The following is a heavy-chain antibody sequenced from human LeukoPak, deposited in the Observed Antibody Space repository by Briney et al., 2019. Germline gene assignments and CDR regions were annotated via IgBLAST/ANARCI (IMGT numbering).Heavy chain of an antibody. CDR3: ARVATVYPYYYYYMDV. D-gene: IGHD4-17*01. J-gene: IGHJ6*03. CDR1: GFTFSSYW. V-gene: IGHV3-7*04. CDR2: IKQDGSEK. Sequence: GGSLRLSCAASGFTFSSYWVSWVRQAPGKGLEWVANIKQDGSEKYYVDSVKGRFTISRDNAKNSLYLQMNSLRAEDTAVYYCARVATVYPYYYYYMDVWGKGTTVTVSS.